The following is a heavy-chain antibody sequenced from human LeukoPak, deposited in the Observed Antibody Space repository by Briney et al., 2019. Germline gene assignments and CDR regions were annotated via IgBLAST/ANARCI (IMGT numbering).Heavy chain of an antibody. Sequence: GGSLRLSCAGSGITLSSYWMSWVRQAPGKGLEWVGNIKQDASEKYFVDSLRGRFTISRDNAKNSLFLQMNSLRADDTAIYYCVRDQGVFDMWAHGTMVTVSS. J-gene: IGHJ3*02. CDR3: VRDQGVFDM. CDR2: IKQDASEK. V-gene: IGHV3-7*05. CDR1: GITLSSYW.